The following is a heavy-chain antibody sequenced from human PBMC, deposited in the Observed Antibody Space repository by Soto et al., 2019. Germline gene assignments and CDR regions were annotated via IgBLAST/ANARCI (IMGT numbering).Heavy chain of an antibody. V-gene: IGHV4-39*01. CDR2: INYSGTT. D-gene: IGHD5-18*01. CDR3: ARTDTPTIFFDH. Sequence: SETLSLTCTVSGDSISNTNYYWGWVRQSPGKGLEWIASINYSGTTHCSLSLKSRVTIFGDTSKRQFTLTLSSVTAADTAVYFCARTDTPTIFFDHWGQGVLVTVSS. J-gene: IGHJ4*02. CDR1: GDSISNTNYY.